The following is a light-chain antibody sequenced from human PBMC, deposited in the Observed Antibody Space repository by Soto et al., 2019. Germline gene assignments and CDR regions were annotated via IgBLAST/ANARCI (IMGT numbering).Light chain of an antibody. Sequence: DIQMTQSPSTLSASVGDRVTITCRASQSIGHWLAWYQQKPGKAPKVLFYGASSLESGVPSRFSGSGSGTECTLTISSLQPDDYATYYCQQYNSYLYTFGQGTKLEIK. J-gene: IGKJ2*01. V-gene: IGKV1-5*03. CDR2: GAS. CDR1: QSIGHW. CDR3: QQYNSYLYT.